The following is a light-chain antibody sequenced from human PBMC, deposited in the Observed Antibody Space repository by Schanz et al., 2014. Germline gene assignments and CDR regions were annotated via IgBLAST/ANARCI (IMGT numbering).Light chain of an antibody. CDR2: EVT. Sequence: QSALTQPPSASGSPGQSVTISCTGTSSDVGGYNYVSWYQQHPGKAPKVMIYEVTKRPSGVPDRFSGSKSGTSASLAISGLQSEDEGDYYCATWDDSLSGAVFGGGTKLTVL. CDR3: ATWDDSLSGAV. J-gene: IGLJ3*02. V-gene: IGLV2-8*01. CDR1: SSDVGGYNY.